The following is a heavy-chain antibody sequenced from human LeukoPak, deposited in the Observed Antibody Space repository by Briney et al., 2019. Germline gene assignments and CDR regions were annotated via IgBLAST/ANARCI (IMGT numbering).Heavy chain of an antibody. Sequence: ASVKVSCKASGYTFTGYYMHWVRRAPGQGLEWMGWINPNSGGTNYAQKFQGRVTMTRDTSISTAYMELSRLRSDDTAVYYCARDPPKYYYDSSGLGDYWGQGTLVTVSS. CDR1: GYTFTGYY. V-gene: IGHV1-2*02. CDR2: INPNSGGT. J-gene: IGHJ4*02. CDR3: ARDPPKYYYDSSGLGDY. D-gene: IGHD3-22*01.